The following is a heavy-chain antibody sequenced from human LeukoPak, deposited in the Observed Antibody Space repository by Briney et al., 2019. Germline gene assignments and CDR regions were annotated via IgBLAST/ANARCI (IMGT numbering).Heavy chain of an antibody. CDR3: ARGRLRGDFDH. D-gene: IGHD2-21*01. CDR2: INSDGSST. J-gene: IGHJ4*02. Sequence: PGGSLRLSCAASGFTFSSYWIHWVRQAPGKGLVWVSRINSDGSSTSYADSVKGRFTISSDNAKNTLYLQMNSLRAEDTAVYYCARGRLRGDFDHWGQGTLVTVSS. CDR1: GFTFSSYW. V-gene: IGHV3-74*01.